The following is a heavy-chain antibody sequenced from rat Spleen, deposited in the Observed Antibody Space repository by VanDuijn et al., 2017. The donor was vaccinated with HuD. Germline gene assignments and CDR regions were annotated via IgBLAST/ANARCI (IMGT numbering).Heavy chain of an antibody. V-gene: IGHV5-25*01. J-gene: IGHJ3*01. CDR3: ATPTPGIPFAY. D-gene: IGHD1-4*01. CDR2: ISTGSGT. CDR1: GLSFSNYD. Sequence: EVQLVESGGGAVQPGRSMKLSCAASGLSFSNYDMAWVRQAPTEGLEWVASISTGSGTFYRDSVKGRFTISRDNAKNTLSLQMDSLRTEDTATYYCATPTPGIPFAYWGQGTLVTVSS.